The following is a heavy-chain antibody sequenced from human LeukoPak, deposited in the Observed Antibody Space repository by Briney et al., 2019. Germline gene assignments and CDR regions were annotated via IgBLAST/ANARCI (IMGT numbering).Heavy chain of an antibody. CDR1: GDSINNYY. J-gene: IGHJ5*02. CDR2: IYSTGRP. V-gene: IGHV4-4*07. Sequence: SETLSLTCTVSGDSINNYYWSWIRQPAGKGLEWIGRIYSTGRPNYNPSLKSRVTMSVDTSKNQFSLKLSSVTAADTAVYYCAKVRYGTFNWFDPWGQGTLVTVSS. CDR3: AKVRYGTFNWFDP. D-gene: IGHD2/OR15-2a*01.